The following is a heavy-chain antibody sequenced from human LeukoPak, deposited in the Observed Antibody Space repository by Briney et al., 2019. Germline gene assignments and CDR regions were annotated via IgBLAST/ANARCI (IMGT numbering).Heavy chain of an antibody. D-gene: IGHD2-2*02. CDR1: GFTFSSYA. V-gene: IGHV3-23*01. CDR2: ISGSGGST. CDR3: AKDVPDIVVVPAAIRPTKKNDY. J-gene: IGHJ4*02. Sequence: GGSLRLSCAASGFTFSSYAMSWVRQAPGKGLEWVSAISGSGGSTYYADSVKGRFTISRDNSKNTPYLQMNSLRAEDTAVYYCAKDVPDIVVVPAAIRPTKKNDYWGQGTLVTVSS.